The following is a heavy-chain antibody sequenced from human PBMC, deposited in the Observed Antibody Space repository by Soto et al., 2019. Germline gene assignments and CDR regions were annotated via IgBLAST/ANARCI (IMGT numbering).Heavy chain of an antibody. CDR2: IYYSGST. CDR1: GGSISSYY. Sequence: SETLSLTCTVSGGSISSYYWSWIRQPPGKGLEWIGYIYYSGSTYYNPSLKSRVTISVDTSKNQFSLKLSSVTAADTAVYYCARLDDYGDYFEYGGQGTLVTVSS. J-gene: IGHJ4*02. CDR3: ARLDDYGDYFEY. D-gene: IGHD4-17*01. V-gene: IGHV4-59*01.